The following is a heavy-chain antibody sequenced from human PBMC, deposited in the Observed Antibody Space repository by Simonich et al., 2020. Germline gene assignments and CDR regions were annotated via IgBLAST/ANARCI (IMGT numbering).Heavy chain of an antibody. CDR3: ARGRYYYDSSGYYYDAFDI. Sequence: QVQLVQSGAEVKKPGASVKVSCKASGYTFTGYYMHWGRQAPGQGTEWSGWINPNRGGTNYAQKFQGRVTRTRDTSISTAYMELSRLRSDDTAVYYCARGRYYYDSSGYYYDAFDIWGQGTMVTVSS. CDR2: INPNRGGT. V-gene: IGHV1-2*02. CDR1: GYTFTGYY. D-gene: IGHD3-22*01. J-gene: IGHJ3*02.